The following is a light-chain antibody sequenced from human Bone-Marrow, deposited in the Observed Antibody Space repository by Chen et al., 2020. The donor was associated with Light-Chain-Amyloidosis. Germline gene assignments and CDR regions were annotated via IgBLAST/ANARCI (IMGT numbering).Light chain of an antibody. CDR3: SSYAGSNNWV. CDR2: EVT. Sequence: QYALTQPPSASGSPGQSVTLSCTGTSSDVGGYNYVSWYQQHPGKVPKFMIYEVTKRPSGVPDRFSGSKSGNTASLTVSGIQAEDEADYYCSSYAGSNNWVFGGGTKLTVL. CDR1: SSDVGGYNY. J-gene: IGLJ3*02. V-gene: IGLV2-8*01.